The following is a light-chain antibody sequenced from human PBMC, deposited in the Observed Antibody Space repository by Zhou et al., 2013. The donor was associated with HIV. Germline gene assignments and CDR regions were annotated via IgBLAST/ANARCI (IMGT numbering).Light chain of an antibody. V-gene: IGKV3-15*01. J-gene: IGKJ4*01. CDR1: QSVTSN. CDR3: QHYNNWPLT. Sequence: EIVMTQSPATLSVSPGERATLSCRASQSVTSNLAWYQQKPGQAPRLLIYGASTRATGIPARFSGSGSGTEFTLTISSLQSVDFAVYYCQHYNNWPLTFGGGTKVEIQ. CDR2: GAS.